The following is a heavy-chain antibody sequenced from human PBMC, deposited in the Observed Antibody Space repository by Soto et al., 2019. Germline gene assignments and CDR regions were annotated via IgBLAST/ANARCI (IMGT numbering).Heavy chain of an antibody. CDR3: ARGVYYDTNGYFHFDY. Sequence: SQTLSLTCVISGDSVSSNSAAWSWIRQSPSRGLEWLGRTYYRSKWYNDYAVSVKSRITINPDTSKNQFSLQLNSVTPEDTAVYYCARGVYYDTNGYFHFDYWGQGXLVTVSS. CDR2: TYYRSKWYN. J-gene: IGHJ4*02. V-gene: IGHV6-1*01. CDR1: GDSVSSNSAA. D-gene: IGHD3-22*01.